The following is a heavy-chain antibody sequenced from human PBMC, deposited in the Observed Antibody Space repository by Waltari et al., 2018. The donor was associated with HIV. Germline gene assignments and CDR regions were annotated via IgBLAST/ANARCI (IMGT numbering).Heavy chain of an antibody. CDR1: GYSISSGYY. CDR2: IYHSGST. V-gene: IGHV4-38-2*02. J-gene: IGHJ3*02. CDR3: ARDAPPWDAFDI. Sequence: QVQLQESGPGLVKPSETLSLTCAVSGYSISSGYYWGWIRQPPGKGLEWIGSIYHSGSTYYNPSLKSRVTISVDTAKNQFSLKLSSVTAADTAVYYCARDAPPWDAFDIWGQGTMVTVSS.